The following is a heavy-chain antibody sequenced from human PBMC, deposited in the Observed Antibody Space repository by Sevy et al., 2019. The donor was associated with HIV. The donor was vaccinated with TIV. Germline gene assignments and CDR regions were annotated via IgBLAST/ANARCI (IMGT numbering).Heavy chain of an antibody. V-gene: IGHV1-46*01. CDR1: GYTFTSYY. CDR2: INPSGGST. CDR3: ARDGQNTRITMVRGVINYYYYYMDV. J-gene: IGHJ6*03. Sequence: ASVKVSCKASGYTFTSYYMHWVRQAPGQGLEWMGIINPSGGSTSYAQKFQGRVTMTRETSTSTVYMELSSLESEDTAVYYCARDGQNTRITMVRGVINYYYYYMDVWGKGTTVTVSS. D-gene: IGHD3-10*01.